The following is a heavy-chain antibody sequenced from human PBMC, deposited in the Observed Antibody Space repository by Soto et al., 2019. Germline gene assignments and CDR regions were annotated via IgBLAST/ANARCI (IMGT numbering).Heavy chain of an antibody. CDR2: INSLSTSK. D-gene: IGHD3-22*01. CDR3: ARVLSGYARTSQRGSDV. J-gene: IGHJ6*02. Sequence: ESGGGLVKPEGSLRLSCAASGFFFSSYTMNWVRQAPGKGLEWISSINSLSTSKYYADSLKGRCTISRDNAKNSLFLQIDSLRAEDTAIYYCARVLSGYARTSQRGSDVWGQGTTVTVSS. CDR1: GFFFSSYT. V-gene: IGHV3-21*01.